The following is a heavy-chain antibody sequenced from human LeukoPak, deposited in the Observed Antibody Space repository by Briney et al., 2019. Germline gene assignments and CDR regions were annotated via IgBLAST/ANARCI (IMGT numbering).Heavy chain of an antibody. J-gene: IGHJ5*02. CDR1: GYSFTSYW. V-gene: IGHV5-51*01. Sequence: GESLKISCKGSGYSFTSYWIGWVRQMPGKGLEWMGIIYPGDSDTRYSPSFQGQVTISADKSISTAYLQWSSLKASDTAMYYCARLYSSGWYSLGFDPWGQGTLVTVSS. D-gene: IGHD6-19*01. CDR2: IYPGDSDT. CDR3: ARLYSSGWYSLGFDP.